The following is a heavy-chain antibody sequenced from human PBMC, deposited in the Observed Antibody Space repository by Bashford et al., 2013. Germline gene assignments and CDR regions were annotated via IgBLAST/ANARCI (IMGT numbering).Heavy chain of an antibody. D-gene: IGHD2-21*02. Sequence: SETLSLTCTVSGGSISSGDYYWSWIRQPPGKGLEWIGYIYYSGSTYYNPSLKSRVTISVDTSKNQFSLKLSSVTAADTAVYYCARAKLAYCGGDCYSGYFQHWGQGTLVTVSS. CDR2: IYYSGST. CDR3: ARAKLAYCGGDCYSGYFQH. CDR1: GGSISSGDYY. J-gene: IGHJ1*01. V-gene: IGHV4-30-4*01.